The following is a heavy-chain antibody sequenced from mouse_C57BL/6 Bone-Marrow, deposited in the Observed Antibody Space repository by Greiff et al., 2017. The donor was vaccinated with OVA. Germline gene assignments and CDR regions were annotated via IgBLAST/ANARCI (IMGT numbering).Heavy chain of an antibody. J-gene: IGHJ3*01. V-gene: IGHV1-39*01. CDR3: GRPGKLGRAWFAY. Sequence: VQLQQSGPELVQPGASVKISCKASGYSFTDYNMNWVKQTPGTSLEWIGVINPNYGTTSSNQTFKGKATLTVAQSSCTAYMQLNSLTSEDSAVYCWGRPGKLGRAWFAYWGQGTLVTVSA. CDR1: GYSFTDYN. CDR2: INPNYGTT. D-gene: IGHD4-1*01.